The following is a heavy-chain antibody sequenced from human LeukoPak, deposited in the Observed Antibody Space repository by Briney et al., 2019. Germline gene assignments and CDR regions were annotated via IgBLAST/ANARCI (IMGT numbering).Heavy chain of an antibody. CDR1: GFTFSSYE. CDR2: ISSSGSTI. CDR3: ARDYDSSGYYRPYFDY. Sequence: GGSLRLSCAASGFTFSSYEMNWVRQAPGKGLEWASYISSSGSTIYYADSVKGRFTISRDNAKNSLYLQMNSLRAEDTAVYYCARDYDSSGYYRPYFDYWGQGTLVTVSS. D-gene: IGHD3-22*01. J-gene: IGHJ4*02. V-gene: IGHV3-48*03.